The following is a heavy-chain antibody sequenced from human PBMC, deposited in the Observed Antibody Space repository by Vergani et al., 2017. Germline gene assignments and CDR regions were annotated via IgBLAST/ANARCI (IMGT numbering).Heavy chain of an antibody. Sequence: QVQLVESGGGVVQPGRSLRLSCTASGFTFSSFAMHWVRQAPGKGLDWVAVISYDGSNKYYADSVKGRFTISRDNSKNTLYLQMNSLRAEDTAVYYCAKDSHLWELLSWHYFDYWGQGTLVTVSS. D-gene: IGHD1-26*01. V-gene: IGHV3-30*18. CDR2: ISYDGSNK. CDR3: AKDSHLWELLSWHYFDY. J-gene: IGHJ4*02. CDR1: GFTFSSFA.